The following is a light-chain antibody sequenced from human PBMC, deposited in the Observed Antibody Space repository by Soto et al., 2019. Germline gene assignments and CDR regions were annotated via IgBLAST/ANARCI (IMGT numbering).Light chain of an antibody. Sequence: EIVLTQSPATLSLSPGERATLSCRASQTFSSHLAWYQQKPGQAPRLLIYDASKRATGIPARFSGRGSGTDFTLTISSLEPEDFAVYYCLQHNSYPPTFGQGTKVDI. CDR2: DAS. CDR1: QTFSSH. CDR3: LQHNSYPPT. V-gene: IGKV3-11*01. J-gene: IGKJ1*01.